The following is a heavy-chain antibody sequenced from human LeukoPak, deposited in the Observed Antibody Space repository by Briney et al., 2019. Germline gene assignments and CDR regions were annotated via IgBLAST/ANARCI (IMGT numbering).Heavy chain of an antibody. V-gene: IGHV3-11*06. D-gene: IGHD6-19*01. J-gene: IGHJ5*02. CDR3: ARVSSSSTNWFDP. CDR2: ISSGSTYT. CDR1: GFTFSDYY. Sequence: KPGGSLRLSCAASGFTFSDYYMSWIRQAPGKGLEWVSYISSGSTYTNYADSVKGRFTISRDNAKNSLYLQMNSLRAEDTAVYYCARVSSSSTNWFDPWGQGTLVTVSS.